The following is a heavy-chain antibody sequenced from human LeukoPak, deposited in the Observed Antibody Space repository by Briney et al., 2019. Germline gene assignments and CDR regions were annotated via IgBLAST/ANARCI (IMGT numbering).Heavy chain of an antibody. J-gene: IGHJ6*03. V-gene: IGHV3-7*01. CDR3: ARDLSNYYGSGSYYYYYYYYYMDV. CDR1: GFTFTNYW. D-gene: IGHD3-10*01. CDR2: IKQDGNEK. Sequence: GGSLTLSCAASGFTFTNYWMSWVRQAPGTGLEWVANIKQDGNEKYYVDSVKGRFTISRDNAKNSLYLQMNSLRAEDTAVYYCARDLSNYYGSGSYYYYYYYYYMDVWGKGTTVTISS.